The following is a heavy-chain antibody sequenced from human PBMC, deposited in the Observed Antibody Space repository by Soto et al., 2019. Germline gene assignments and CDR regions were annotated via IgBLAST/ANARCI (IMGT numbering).Heavy chain of an antibody. Sequence: ASVKVSCKASGFSFTGYYIHWLRQAPGQGLEWMGWINAHSGGTEYAQKFQGRVTLTRDTSIATAYLTLTSLTSDDTALYYCAKDLTRQLAYWLDPWGQGTQVT. CDR1: GFSFTGYY. CDR2: INAHSGGT. D-gene: IGHD6-6*01. V-gene: IGHV1-2*02. J-gene: IGHJ5*02. CDR3: AKDLTRQLAYWLDP.